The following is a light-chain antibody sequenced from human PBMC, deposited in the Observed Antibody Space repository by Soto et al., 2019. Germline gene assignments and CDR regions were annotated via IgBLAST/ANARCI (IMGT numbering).Light chain of an antibody. CDR3: QQTYSTPIT. CDR1: HSISNY. J-gene: IGKJ5*01. Sequence: DMQLTQSPSFLSASVGDRVTIACRASHSISNYLNWYQQRPGKAPKLLIYAASSLQSGVPSRFSGSGSGTDFTLTISSLQPEDFVTYYCQQTYSTPITFGQGTRLEIK. CDR2: AAS. V-gene: IGKV1-39*01.